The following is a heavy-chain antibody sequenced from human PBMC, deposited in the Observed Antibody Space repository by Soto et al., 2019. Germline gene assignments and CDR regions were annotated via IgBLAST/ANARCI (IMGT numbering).Heavy chain of an antibody. Sequence: QVQLVQSGAEVKKPGASVKVSCKASGYTFTSYGISWVRQAPGQGLEWMGWISAYNGNTNYAQKLQGRVTMTTDTSTSTAYMELRSLRSDDTAVYYGARVLGDYYDAGGNWFDPWGQGTLVTVSS. J-gene: IGHJ5*02. D-gene: IGHD3-22*01. CDR2: ISAYNGNT. V-gene: IGHV1-18*01. CDR3: ARVLGDYYDAGGNWFDP. CDR1: GYTFTSYG.